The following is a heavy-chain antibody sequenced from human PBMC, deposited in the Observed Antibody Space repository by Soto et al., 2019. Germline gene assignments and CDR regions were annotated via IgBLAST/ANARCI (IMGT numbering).Heavy chain of an antibody. D-gene: IGHD3-10*01. CDR3: ARGVSGSHLPTLVY. Sequence: SGGSLRLSCAASGFTFDDYGMTWVRQAPGKGLEWVSGINWNGGSTGYADSVKGRFTISRDNAKNSLYLQMSSLRAEDTALYLWARGVSGSHLPTLVYWGQGTLVTVSS. CDR2: INWNGGST. CDR1: GFTFDDYG. J-gene: IGHJ4*02. V-gene: IGHV3-20*01.